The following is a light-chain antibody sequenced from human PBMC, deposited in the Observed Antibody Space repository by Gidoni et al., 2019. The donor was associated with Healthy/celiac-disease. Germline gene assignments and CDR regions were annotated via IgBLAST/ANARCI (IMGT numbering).Light chain of an antibody. CDR1: QSISSY. CDR3: QQSYSTPQT. V-gene: IGKV1-39*01. Sequence: DIQMTQSPSSLSASVGDRDTITCRASQSISSYLNWYQQKPGKAPKLLIYAAYSLQSGVPSRFSGSGSGTDFTLTSSSLQPEDFATYYCQQSYSTPQTFXGXTKVXIK. J-gene: IGKJ4*01. CDR2: AAY.